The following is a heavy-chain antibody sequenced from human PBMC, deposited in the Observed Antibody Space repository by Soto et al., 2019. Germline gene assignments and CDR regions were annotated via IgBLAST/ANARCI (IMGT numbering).Heavy chain of an antibody. D-gene: IGHD6-13*01. CDR1: GGSFSGYY. Sequence: SETLSLTCAVYGGSFSGYYWSWIRQPPGKGLEWIGEINHSGSTNYNPSLKSRVTISVDTSKNQFSLKLSSVTAADTAVYYCARGTPYSSSWYSGDYYYGMDVWGQGTTVTLSS. V-gene: IGHV4-34*01. J-gene: IGHJ6*02. CDR2: INHSGST. CDR3: ARGTPYSSSWYSGDYYYGMDV.